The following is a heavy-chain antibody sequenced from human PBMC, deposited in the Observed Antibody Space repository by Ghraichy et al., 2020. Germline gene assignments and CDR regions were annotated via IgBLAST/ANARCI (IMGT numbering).Heavy chain of an antibody. CDR2: INHSGST. D-gene: IGHD3-22*01. J-gene: IGHJ6*02. CDR3: ARARIVVGGMDV. Sequence: SETLSLTCAVYGGSFSGYYWSWIRQPPGKGLEWIGEINHSGSTNYNPSLKSRVTISVDTSKNQFSLKLSSVTAADTAVYYCARARIVVGGMDVWGQGTTVTVSS. CDR1: GGSFSGYY. V-gene: IGHV4-34*01.